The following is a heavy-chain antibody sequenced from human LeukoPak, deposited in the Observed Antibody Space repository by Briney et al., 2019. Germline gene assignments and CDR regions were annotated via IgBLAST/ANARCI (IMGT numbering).Heavy chain of an antibody. CDR1: GYTFTSYG. CDR3: ARTHPLRFLEWLYALIWFDP. D-gene: IGHD3-3*01. V-gene: IGHV1-18*01. J-gene: IGHJ5*02. CDR2: ISAYNGNT. Sequence: ASVKVSCEASGYTFTSYGISWVRQAPGQGLEWMGWISAYNGNTNYAQKLQGRVTMTTDTSTSTAYMELRSLRSDDTAVYYCARTHPLRFLEWLYALIWFDPWGQGTLVTVSS.